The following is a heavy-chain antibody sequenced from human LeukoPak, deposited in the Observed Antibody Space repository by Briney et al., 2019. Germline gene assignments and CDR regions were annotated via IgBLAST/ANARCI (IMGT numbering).Heavy chain of an antibody. CDR1: GASISSSNW. CDR3: ARAGWYTLDN. V-gene: IGHV4-4*02. CDR2: IYHSGGT. Sequence: SGTLSLTCAVSGASISSSNWLSWVRQPPGKGLEWIGVIYHSGGTNYNPSLKSRVTISVDNSKNQFSLKMSSMTAADTAVYYCARAGWYTLDNWGQGTLVTVSS. D-gene: IGHD2-15*01. J-gene: IGHJ4*02.